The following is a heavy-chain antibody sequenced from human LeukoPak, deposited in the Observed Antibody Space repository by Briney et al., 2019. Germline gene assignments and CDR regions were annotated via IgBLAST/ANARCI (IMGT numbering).Heavy chain of an antibody. Sequence: GGSLRLSCVASGFTFSDYTMRWVRQAPGKGLEWVAVISHDGSYKFYADSVKGRFTVSRDNSKNTLYLQMNSLRAEDTAVYYCARGIAVAGLDYWGQGTLVTVSS. V-gene: IGHV3-30*04. CDR2: ISHDGSYK. CDR3: ARGIAVAGLDY. J-gene: IGHJ4*02. CDR1: GFTFSDYT. D-gene: IGHD6-19*01.